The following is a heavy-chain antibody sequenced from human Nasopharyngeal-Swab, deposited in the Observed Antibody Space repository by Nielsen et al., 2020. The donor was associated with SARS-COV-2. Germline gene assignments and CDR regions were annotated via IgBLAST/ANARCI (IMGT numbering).Heavy chain of an antibody. J-gene: IGHJ4*02. CDR1: GFTFSSYA. D-gene: IGHD3-10*01. Sequence: GESLKISCASSGFTFSSYAMSWVRQAPGKGLEWVSAISGSGGSTYYADPVKGRFTISRDNSKNTLYLQMNSLRAEDTAVYYCAKGHDYYGSGSYHRGYWGQGTLVTVSS. CDR2: ISGSGGST. CDR3: AKGHDYYGSGSYHRGY. V-gene: IGHV3-23*01.